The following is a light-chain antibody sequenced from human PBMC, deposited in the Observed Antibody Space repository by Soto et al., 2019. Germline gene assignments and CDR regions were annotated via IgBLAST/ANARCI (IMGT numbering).Light chain of an antibody. CDR1: SRDVGGYDY. J-gene: IGLJ1*01. V-gene: IGLV2-14*01. CDR2: EVT. CDR3: SSYTSTSTYV. Sequence: QSALTQPASVSGSPGQSITISCTGTSRDVGGYDYVSWYQHHPGKAPKFMIYEVTNRPSGVSHRFSGSKSGNTASLTISGLQAEDEADYYCSSYTSTSTYVFGTGTKVTVL.